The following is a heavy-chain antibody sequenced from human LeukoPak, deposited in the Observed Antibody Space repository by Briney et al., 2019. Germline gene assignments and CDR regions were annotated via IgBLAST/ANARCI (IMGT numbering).Heavy chain of an antibody. CDR2: INPNSGGT. V-gene: IGHV1-2*02. J-gene: IGHJ3*02. D-gene: IGHD3-9*01. Sequence: GASVKVSCKASGYTFTGYYMHWVRQAPGQGLEWMGWINPNSGGTNYAQKFQGRVTMTRDTSISTAYMELSRVRSDDTAVYYCARGFFDILTGWNDAFDIWGQGTMVTVSS. CDR1: GYTFTGYY. CDR3: ARGFFDILTGWNDAFDI.